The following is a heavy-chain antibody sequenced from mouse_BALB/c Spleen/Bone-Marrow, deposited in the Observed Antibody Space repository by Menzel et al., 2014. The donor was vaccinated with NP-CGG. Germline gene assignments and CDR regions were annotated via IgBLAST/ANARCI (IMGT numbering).Heavy chain of an antibody. D-gene: IGHD4-1*01. Sequence: EVQVVESGGGLVQPGGSLNLSCATSGFTFSDYYMYWVRQTPEKRLEWVAYITKGGGSTYYPDIVKGRFTISRDNAKNTLYLQMSRLKSEDTAMYYCARQLAYAMDYWGQGTSVTVSS. CDR1: GFTFSDYY. CDR2: ITKGGGST. V-gene: IGHV5-12*02. CDR3: ARQLAYAMDY. J-gene: IGHJ4*01.